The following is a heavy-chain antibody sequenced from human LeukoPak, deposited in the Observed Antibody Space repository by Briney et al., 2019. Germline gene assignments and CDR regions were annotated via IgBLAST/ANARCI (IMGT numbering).Heavy chain of an antibody. CDR3: ARNWYGGNHDPFDY. Sequence: LRLSCAASGFTFSSYAMSWIRQHPGKGLEWIGYIYYSGSTYYNPSLKSRVTISVDTSKNQFSLKLSSVTAADTAVYYCARNWYGGNHDPFDYWGQGTLVTVSS. CDR1: GFTFSSYA. V-gene: IGHV4-31*02. D-gene: IGHD4-23*01. J-gene: IGHJ4*02. CDR2: IYYSGST.